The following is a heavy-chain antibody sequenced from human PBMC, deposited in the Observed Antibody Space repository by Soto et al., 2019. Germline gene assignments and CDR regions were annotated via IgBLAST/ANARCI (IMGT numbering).Heavy chain of an antibody. D-gene: IGHD4-17*01. CDR3: ARGQGDYGDYEDWSDP. V-gene: IGHV1-8*01. Sequence: QVQLVQSGAEVKKPGASVKVSCKASGYTFTSYDINWVRQATGQGLEWMGWMNPNSGNTGYAQKFQGRVTMTRNTSISTAYMELSSLRSEDTAVYYCARGQGDYGDYEDWSDPWGQGTLVTVSS. CDR1: GYTFTSYD. CDR2: MNPNSGNT. J-gene: IGHJ5*02.